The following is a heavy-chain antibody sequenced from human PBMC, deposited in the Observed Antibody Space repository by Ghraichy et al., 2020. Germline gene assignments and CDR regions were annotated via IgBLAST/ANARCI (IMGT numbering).Heavy chain of an antibody. CDR1: GFTFSSYS. Sequence: LNISCAGSGFTFSSYSMNWVRQAPGKGLDWVSYISSSGSTMDYADTVKGRFTISRDNAKNSLYLQMNSLRDEDTAVYYCAREGWYSGQGTQVTVSS. J-gene: IGHJ4*02. D-gene: IGHD2-15*01. CDR2: ISSSGSTM. V-gene: IGHV3-48*02. CDR3: AREGWY.